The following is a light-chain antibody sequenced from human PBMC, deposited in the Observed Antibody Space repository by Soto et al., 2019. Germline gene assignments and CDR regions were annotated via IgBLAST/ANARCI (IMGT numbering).Light chain of an antibody. V-gene: IGKV3-11*01. CDR3: QQRSDWPLT. J-gene: IGKJ4*02. Sequence: EIVLTQSPATLSLSPGERDTLSCRARQSVSTYLAWYQQKPGQAPRLLIYDASNRATGIPARFSGSGSGTDFPLPISGLEPEDVADYYCQQRSDWPLTFGGGTKVEIK. CDR1: QSVSTY. CDR2: DAS.